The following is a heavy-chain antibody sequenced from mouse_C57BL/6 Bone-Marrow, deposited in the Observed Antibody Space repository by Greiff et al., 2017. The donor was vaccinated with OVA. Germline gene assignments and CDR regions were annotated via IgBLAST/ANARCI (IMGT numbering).Heavy chain of an antibody. CDR2: IRSKSNNYAT. CDR1: GFSFNTYA. CDR3: VRHDVYWYFDV. D-gene: IGHD2-3*01. V-gene: IGHV10-1*01. Sequence: EVQVVESGGGLVQPNGSLKLSCAASGFSFNTYAMNWVRQAPGKGLEWVARIRSKSNNYATYYADSVKDRFTISRDDSESMLYLQMNNLKTEDTAMYYCVRHDVYWYFDVWGTGTTVTVSS. J-gene: IGHJ1*03.